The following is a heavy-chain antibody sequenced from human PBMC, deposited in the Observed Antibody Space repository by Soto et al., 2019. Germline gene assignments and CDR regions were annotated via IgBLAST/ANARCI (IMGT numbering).Heavy chain of an antibody. CDR3: ARVKQQLVPVYYYGMDV. Sequence: QVQLVQSGAEVKKPGSSVKVSCKASGGTFSSYTISWVRQAPGQGLEWMGGSIPIFGTANYAQKFQGRVTSTADESTSTAYRELSRLRSEDTAVYYCARVKQQLVPVYYYGMDVWGQGTTVTVSS. CDR2: SIPIFGTA. D-gene: IGHD6-13*01. CDR1: GGTFSSYT. V-gene: IGHV1-69*12. J-gene: IGHJ6*02.